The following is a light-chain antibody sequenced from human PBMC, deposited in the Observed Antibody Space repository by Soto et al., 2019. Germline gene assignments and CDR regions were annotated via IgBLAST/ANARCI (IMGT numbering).Light chain of an antibody. CDR1: HSVSSN. V-gene: IGKV3-15*01. J-gene: IGKJ1*01. Sequence: EIVMTQSPATLSLSPGERATLSCRASHSVSSNLAWYQQKPGQAPRLLISDASTRATGIPDRFSGSGSGTEFTLTITILQSEDFAVYYCQHYNDLPLTFGQGTKVEIK. CDR2: DAS. CDR3: QHYNDLPLT.